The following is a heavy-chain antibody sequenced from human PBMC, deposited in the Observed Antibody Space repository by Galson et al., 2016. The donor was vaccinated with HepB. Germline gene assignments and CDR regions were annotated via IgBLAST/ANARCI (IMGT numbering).Heavy chain of an antibody. CDR3: ARDNVMGAKNWFDP. V-gene: IGHV4-31*02. CDR2: IYYGGST. J-gene: IGHJ5*02. CDR1: GGSISSAGFY. Sequence: TLSLTCTVSGGSISSAGFYWAWIRQLPGRGLEWIGYIYYGGSTFYNPSPQSRVTMSVDTSNNQFSLRLNSVTAADTAVYYCARDNVMGAKNWFDPWGQGTLVTVSS. D-gene: IGHD1-26*01.